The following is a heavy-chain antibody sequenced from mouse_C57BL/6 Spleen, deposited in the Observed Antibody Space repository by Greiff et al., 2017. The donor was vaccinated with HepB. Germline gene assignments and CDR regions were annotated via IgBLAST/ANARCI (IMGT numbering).Heavy chain of an antibody. CDR1: GFNIKDDY. D-gene: IGHD1-1*01. J-gene: IGHJ3*01. CDR3: TEYYFAY. V-gene: IGHV14-4*01. CDR2: IDPENGDT. Sequence: EVKVVESGAELVRPGASVKLSCTASGFNIKDDYMHWVKQRPEQGLEWIGWIDPENGDTEYASKFQGKATITADTSSNTAYLQLSSLTSEDTAVYYCTEYYFAYWGQGTLVTVSA.